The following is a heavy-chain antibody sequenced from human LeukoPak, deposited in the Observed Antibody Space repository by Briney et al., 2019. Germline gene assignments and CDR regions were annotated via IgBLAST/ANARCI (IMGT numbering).Heavy chain of an antibody. CDR1: GYTFTNYG. Sequence: ASVKVSCKASGYTFTNYGISWVRQAPGQGLEWMGWISAYNGNTNYAQKFQGRVTITADESTSTAYMELSSLRSEDTAVYYCARDFSSWYERPHTGFDYWGQGTLVTVSS. V-gene: IGHV1-18*01. CDR3: ARDFSSWYERPHTGFDY. J-gene: IGHJ4*02. D-gene: IGHD6-13*01. CDR2: ISAYNGNT.